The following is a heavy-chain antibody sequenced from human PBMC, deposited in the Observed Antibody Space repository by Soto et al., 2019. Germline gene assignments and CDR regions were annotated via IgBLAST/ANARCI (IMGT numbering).Heavy chain of an antibody. D-gene: IGHD4-17*01. Sequence: PSETLSLTCTVSGGSISSGGYYWSWIRQHPGKGLEWIGYIYYSGSTYYNPSLKSRVTISVDTSKNQFSLKLSSVTAADTAVYYCARGHDYGDYERGGEFDYWGQGTLVTVSS. J-gene: IGHJ4*02. V-gene: IGHV4-31*03. CDR1: GGSISSGGYY. CDR3: ARGHDYGDYERGGEFDY. CDR2: IYYSGST.